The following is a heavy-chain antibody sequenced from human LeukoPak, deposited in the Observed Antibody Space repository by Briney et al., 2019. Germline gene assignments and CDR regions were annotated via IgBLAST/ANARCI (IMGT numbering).Heavy chain of an antibody. D-gene: IGHD6-13*01. CDR1: GFTFSSFA. CDR3: AKSRIAAKYFQH. V-gene: IGHV3-23*01. J-gene: IGHJ1*01. CDR2: ISGSGGST. Sequence: PGGSLRLSCAASGFTFSSFATSWVRQAPGKGLEWVSAISGSGGSTYYADSVKGRFTISRDNSKNTLYLQMNSLRAEDTAVYYCAKSRIAAKYFQHWGQGTLVTVSS.